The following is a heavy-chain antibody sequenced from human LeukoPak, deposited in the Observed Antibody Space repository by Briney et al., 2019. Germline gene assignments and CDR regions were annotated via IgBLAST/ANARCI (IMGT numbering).Heavy chain of an antibody. V-gene: IGHV4-34*01. J-gene: IGHJ4*02. D-gene: IGHD3-22*01. Sequence: SETLSLTCAVYGGSFSGYYWSWIRQPPGKGLEWIGETNHSGSTNYNPSLKSRVTISVDTSKNQFSLKLSSVTAADTAVYYCASPGGNYDSSGYDYWGQGTLVTVSS. CDR1: GGSFSGYY. CDR3: ASPGGNYDSSGYDY. CDR2: TNHSGST.